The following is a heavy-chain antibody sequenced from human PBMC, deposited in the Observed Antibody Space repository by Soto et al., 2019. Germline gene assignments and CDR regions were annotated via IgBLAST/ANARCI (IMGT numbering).Heavy chain of an antibody. V-gene: IGHV3-74*01. D-gene: IGHD4-4*01. CDR1: GFNFASHW. CDR2: INKDGSAT. J-gene: IGHJ5*02. Sequence: GGSHRLSSTASGFNFASHWMHWVRQAPGKGLVWVSGINKDGSATFYADSVKGRFTIFRDNVKNMVYLQMNSLGVEDSAVYYCGTVFDIWGQGTQVTVSS. CDR3: GTVFDI.